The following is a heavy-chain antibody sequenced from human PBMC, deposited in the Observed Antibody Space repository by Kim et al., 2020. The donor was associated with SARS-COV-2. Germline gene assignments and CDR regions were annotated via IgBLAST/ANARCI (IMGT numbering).Heavy chain of an antibody. CDR1: GGSISSSSYY. D-gene: IGHD5-12*01. CDR3: ARHGGYSGYLYYFDY. V-gene: IGHV4-39*01. CDR2: IYYSGST. J-gene: IGHJ4*02. Sequence: SETLSLTCTVSGGSISSSSYYWGWIRQPPGKGLEWIGSIYYSGSTYYNPSLKSRVTISVDTSKNQFSLKLSSVTAADTAVYYCARHGGYSGYLYYFDYWGQGTLVTVSS.